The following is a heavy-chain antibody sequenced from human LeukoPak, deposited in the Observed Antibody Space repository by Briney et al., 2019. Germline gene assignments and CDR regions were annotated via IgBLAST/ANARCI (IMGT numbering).Heavy chain of an antibody. V-gene: IGHV1-2*02. CDR3: ARTYITVVRGAPYNWFDP. J-gene: IGHJ5*02. CDR2: INPNSGGT. D-gene: IGHD3-10*01. CDR1: GYTLTDYC. Sequence: ASVKVSCKASGYTLTDYCMHWLRQAPRQGREWMGWINPNSGGTNYAQKFQRRVTMTRDTSISTAYMELSRLRSDDTAVYYCARTYITVVRGAPYNWFDPWGQGTLVTVSS.